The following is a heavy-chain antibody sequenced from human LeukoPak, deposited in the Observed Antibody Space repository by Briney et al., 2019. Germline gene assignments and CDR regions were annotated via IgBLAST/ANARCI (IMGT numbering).Heavy chain of an antibody. J-gene: IGHJ4*02. CDR3: ARGDYDFWSGNWRFDT. D-gene: IGHD3-3*01. V-gene: IGHV4-59*01. Sequence: SETLSLTCLVSGEPISSYYWSWIRQAPGGGPEYIGNVYYNGNTNYNPSLKSRVAISVDASKNQFSLKVDSVTTADTAVYYCARGDYDFWSGNWRFDTWGQGTLVTVSS. CDR2: VYYNGNT. CDR1: GEPISSYY.